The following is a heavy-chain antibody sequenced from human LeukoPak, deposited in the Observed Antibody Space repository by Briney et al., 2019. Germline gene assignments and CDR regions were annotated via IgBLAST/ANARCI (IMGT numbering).Heavy chain of an antibody. CDR1: GYTFTDYY. V-gene: IGHV1-2*02. Sequence: ASVKVSCKASGYTFTDYYIHWVRQAPGQGLEWMGWIYPKSGRTNSAQKFQGRVTMTRDTSISTAYMELSRLRFDDTAVYYCARVSTSGYRDWLDPWGQGTLVTVSS. CDR3: ARVSTSGYRDWLDP. CDR2: IYPKSGRT. J-gene: IGHJ5*02. D-gene: IGHD3-9*01.